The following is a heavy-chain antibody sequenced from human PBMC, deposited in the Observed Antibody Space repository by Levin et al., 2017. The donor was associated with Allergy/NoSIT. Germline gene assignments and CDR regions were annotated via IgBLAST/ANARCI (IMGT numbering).Heavy chain of an antibody. CDR2: ISGSGGST. CDR3: AKTPVVWGSSSTFDY. J-gene: IGHJ4*02. D-gene: IGHD3-16*01. V-gene: IGHV3-23*01. CDR1: GFTFSSYA. Sequence: SCAASGFTFSSYAMSWVRQAPGKGLEWVSAISGSGGSTYYADSVKGRFTISRDNSKNTLYLQMNSLRAEDTAVYYCAKTPVVWGSSSTFDYWGQGTLVTVSS.